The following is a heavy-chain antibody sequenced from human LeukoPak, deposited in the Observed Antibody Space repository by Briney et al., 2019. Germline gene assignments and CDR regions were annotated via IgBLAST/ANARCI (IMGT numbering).Heavy chain of an antibody. D-gene: IGHD3-22*01. CDR3: ASVPRARIDSSGWGYFFDY. V-gene: IGHV1-18*01. CDR1: GYTFTIYG. J-gene: IGHJ4*02. CDR2: ISAYNGKT. Sequence: GASVTVSLKSSGYTFTIYGINWVRLPPAQGLERMGWISAYNGKTNYAYKLQGRVTMTTDTSTSTAYMELRSLRSGDTAVYFCASVPRARIDSSGWGYFFDYWGQGTLVTVSS.